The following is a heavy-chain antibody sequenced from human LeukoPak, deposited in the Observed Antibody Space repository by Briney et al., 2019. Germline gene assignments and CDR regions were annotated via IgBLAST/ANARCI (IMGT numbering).Heavy chain of an antibody. J-gene: IGHJ3*02. CDR3: ARGLWGGDDAFDI. CDR1: GFTFTTYW. CDR2: IKQDGSEK. Sequence: GGSLRLSCAASGFTFTTYWMSWVRQAPGKGLEWVANIKQDGSEKYYVDSVKGRFTISRDNAKNSLYLQMNSLRAEDTAVYYCARGLWGGDDAFDIWGQGTMVTVSS. V-gene: IGHV3-7*01. D-gene: IGHD2/OR15-2a*01.